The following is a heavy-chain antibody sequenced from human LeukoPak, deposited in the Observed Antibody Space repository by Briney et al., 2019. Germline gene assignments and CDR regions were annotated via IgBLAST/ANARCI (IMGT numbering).Heavy chain of an antibody. CDR3: ARDPGDSSGYYLYYYFDY. J-gene: IGHJ4*02. Sequence: PGGSLRLSCAASGFTFSSYSMNWVRPAPGKGLEWVSSISSSSSYIYYADSVKGRFTISRDNAKNSLYLQMNSLRAEDTAVYYCARDPGDSSGYYLYYYFDYWGQGTLVTVSS. CDR1: GFTFSSYS. D-gene: IGHD3-22*01. CDR2: ISSSSSYI. V-gene: IGHV3-21*01.